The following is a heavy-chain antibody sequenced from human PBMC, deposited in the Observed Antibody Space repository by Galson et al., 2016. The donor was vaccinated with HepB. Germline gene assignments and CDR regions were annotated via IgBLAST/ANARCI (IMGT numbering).Heavy chain of an antibody. CDR1: GFTFSVFW. CDR3: ARDRGGDSLY. D-gene: IGHD2-21*02. CDR2: INQHGSEK. J-gene: IGHJ4*02. Sequence: SLRLSCAASGFTFSVFWMSWVRQAPGKGLEWVANINQHGSEKYSVDSVKGRFTISRDNAKSSLYLQMNSLRVDDTALYYCARDRGGDSLYWGQGTLVTVSS. V-gene: IGHV3-7*04.